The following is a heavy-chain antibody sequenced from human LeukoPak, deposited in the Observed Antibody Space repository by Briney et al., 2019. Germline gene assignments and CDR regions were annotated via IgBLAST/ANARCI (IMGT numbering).Heavy chain of an antibody. CDR3: ACSGSLQNWFDP. J-gene: IGHJ5*02. CDR2: IYYSGST. D-gene: IGHD2-15*01. V-gene: IGHV4-39*01. Sequence: SETLSLTCTVSGGSISSSSYYWGWIRQPPGKGLEWIGSIYYSGSTYYNPSPKSRVTISVDTSKNQFSLKLSSVTAADTAVYYCACSGSLQNWFDPWGQGTLVTVSS. CDR1: GGSISSSSYY.